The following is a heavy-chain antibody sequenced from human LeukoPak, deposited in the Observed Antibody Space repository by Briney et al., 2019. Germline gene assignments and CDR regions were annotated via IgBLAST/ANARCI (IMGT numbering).Heavy chain of an antibody. J-gene: IGHJ4*02. Sequence: SETLSLTCTVSGGSISSYYWSWIRQPPGKGLEWIGYIYYSGSTNYNPSLKSRVTISVDTSKNQFSLKLSSVTAADTAVYYCAKDAVRVLILFDYWGQGTLVTASS. CDR1: GGSISSYY. CDR2: IYYSGST. V-gene: IGHV4-59*01. D-gene: IGHD2-15*01. CDR3: AKDAVRVLILFDY.